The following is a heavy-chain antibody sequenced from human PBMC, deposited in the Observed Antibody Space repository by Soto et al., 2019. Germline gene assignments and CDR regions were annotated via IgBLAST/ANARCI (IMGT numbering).Heavy chain of an antibody. Sequence: QVQLVESGGGLVKPGGAQRLSCAASGFTFSDDYMSWIRQAPGKGLEGASYISSSGATIYYADSVKGRFTISSDNAKHSLYLQMNSLRAEDTAVYYCARENRKLGYCSSTSCPFDYWGQGTLVTVSS. J-gene: IGHJ4*02. CDR2: ISSSGATI. CDR1: GFTFSDDY. CDR3: ARENRKLGYCSSTSCPFDY. V-gene: IGHV3-11*01. D-gene: IGHD2-2*01.